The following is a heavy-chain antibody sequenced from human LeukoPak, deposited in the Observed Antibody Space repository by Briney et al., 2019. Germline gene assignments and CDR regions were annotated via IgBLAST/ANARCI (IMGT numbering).Heavy chain of an antibody. Sequence: SETLSLTCTVSGGSISSYYWSWIRQPAGKGLEWIGRIYTSGSTNYNPSLKSRVTMSVDTSKNQFSLKLSSVTAADTAVYYCARDLNYYDSSSRAVYYMDVWGKGTTVTVSS. J-gene: IGHJ6*03. D-gene: IGHD3-22*01. CDR3: ARDLNYYDSSSRAVYYMDV. CDR2: IYTSGST. V-gene: IGHV4-4*07. CDR1: GGSISSYY.